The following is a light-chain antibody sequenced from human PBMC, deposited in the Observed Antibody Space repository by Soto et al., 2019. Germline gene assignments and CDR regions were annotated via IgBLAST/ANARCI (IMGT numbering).Light chain of an antibody. CDR3: QKYNSAPLT. Sequence: DIQMTQSPSSLSASVGDRVTITCRASQGISHYLAWYQQKPGKVPKLLIYAASTLQSGVPSRFSGSGSGTDFALTINSLQPEDVATYYCQKYNSAPLTFCGGTKVEIK. J-gene: IGKJ4*01. V-gene: IGKV1-27*01. CDR2: AAS. CDR1: QGISHY.